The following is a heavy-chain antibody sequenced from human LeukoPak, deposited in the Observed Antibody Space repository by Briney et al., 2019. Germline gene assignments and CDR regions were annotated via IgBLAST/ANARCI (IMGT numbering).Heavy chain of an antibody. CDR2: ISSSSSHT. CDR1: GFTFSDHY. V-gene: IGHV3-11*06. J-gene: IGHJ6*02. CDR3: AKDDHITGTTYYYYGMDV. D-gene: IGHD1-7*01. Sequence: PGGSLRLSCAGSGFTFSDHYMSWIRQAPGKGLEWVSYISSSSSHTNYADSVKGRFTISRDNAKNSLYLQMNSLRAEDTAVYYCAKDDHITGTTYYYYGMDVWGQGTTVTVSS.